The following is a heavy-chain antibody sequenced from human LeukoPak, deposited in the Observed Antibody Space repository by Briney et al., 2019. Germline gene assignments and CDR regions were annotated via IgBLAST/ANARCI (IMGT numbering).Heavy chain of an antibody. CDR2: IYYSGST. J-gene: IGHJ5*02. CDR3: ARRLDYGDYYMGLYNWFDP. Sequence: PSETLSLTCTVSGGSISSSSYYWGWIRQPPGKGLEWIGSIYYSGSTYYNPSLKSRVTISVDTSKNQFSLKLSSVTAADTAVYYCARRLDYGDYYMGLYNWFDPWGQGTLVTVSS. CDR1: GGSISSSSYY. V-gene: IGHV4-39*07. D-gene: IGHD4-17*01.